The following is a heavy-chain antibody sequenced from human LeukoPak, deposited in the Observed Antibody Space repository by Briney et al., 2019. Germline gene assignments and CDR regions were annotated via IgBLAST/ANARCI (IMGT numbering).Heavy chain of an antibody. CDR1: GGTFSSYA. CDR2: IIPILGIA. V-gene: IGHV1-69*04. D-gene: IGHD5-18*01. J-gene: IGHJ4*02. Sequence: SVKVSCKASGGTFSSYAISWVRQAPGQGLEWMGRIIPILGIANYAQRFQGRVTITADKSTSTAYMELSSLRSEETAVYYCATRGYKDYWGQGTLVSVSS. CDR3: ATRGYKDY.